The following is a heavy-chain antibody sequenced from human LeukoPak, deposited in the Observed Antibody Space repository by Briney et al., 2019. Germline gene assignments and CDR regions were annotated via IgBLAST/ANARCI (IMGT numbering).Heavy chain of an antibody. V-gene: IGHV3-48*01. Sequence: GGSLRLSCAASGFTFSSHRMNWVRQAPGKGLEWVADIRGSSDDIHYADSVTGRFTISRDNAKNSVYLQMNSLRVEDTAVYYCARGGYYDAFDIWGQGTMVTVSS. CDR1: GFTFSSHR. CDR2: IRGSSDDI. CDR3: ARGGYYDAFDI. D-gene: IGHD3-22*01. J-gene: IGHJ3*02.